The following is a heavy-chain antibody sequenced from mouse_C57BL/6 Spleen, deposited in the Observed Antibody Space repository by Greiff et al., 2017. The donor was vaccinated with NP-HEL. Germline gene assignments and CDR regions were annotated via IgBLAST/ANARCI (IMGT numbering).Heavy chain of an antibody. V-gene: IGHV1-61*01. J-gene: IGHJ2*01. CDR2: IYPSDSET. CDR3: ASRYRSYLDY. CDR1: GYTFTSYW. Sequence: QVQLQQPGAELVRPGSSVKLSCKASGYTFTSYWMDWVKQRPGQGLEWIGNIYPSDSETHYNQKFKDKATLTVDTSSSTAYMQLSSLTSEDSAVYYCASRYRSYLDYWGQGTTLTVSS.